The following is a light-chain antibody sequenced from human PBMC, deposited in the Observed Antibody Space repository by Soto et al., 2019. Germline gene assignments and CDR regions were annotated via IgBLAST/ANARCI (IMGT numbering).Light chain of an antibody. V-gene: IGLV1-47*01. Sequence: QSVLTQAPSTSGTPGQRVTISCSGSSSNIGSNYVYWYQQLPGTAPKLLIYRNNQRPSGVPDRFSGFKSGTSASLAISGLRSEDEADYYCAAWDDRMTGVFGGGTKVTVL. CDR2: RNN. J-gene: IGLJ2*01. CDR3: AAWDDRMTGV. CDR1: SSNIGSNY.